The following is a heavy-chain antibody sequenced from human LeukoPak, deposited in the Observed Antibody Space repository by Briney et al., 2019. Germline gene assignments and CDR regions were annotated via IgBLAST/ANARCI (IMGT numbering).Heavy chain of an antibody. CDR3: ARAVTQPPPFDY. Sequence: GGSLRLSCAASGFTFSDYYMSWIRQAPGKGLEGVSYISSSGSTIYYADSVKGRFTISRDNAKNSLYLQMNSLRAEDTAVYYCARAVTQPPPFDYWGQGTLVTVSS. CDR2: ISSSGSTI. J-gene: IGHJ4*02. D-gene: IGHD5-18*01. V-gene: IGHV3-11*01. CDR1: GFTFSDYY.